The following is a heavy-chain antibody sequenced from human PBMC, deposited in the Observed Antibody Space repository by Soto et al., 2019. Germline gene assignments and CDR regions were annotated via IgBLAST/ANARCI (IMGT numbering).Heavy chain of an antibody. V-gene: IGHV4-34*01. Sequence: SETLSLTCAVYGGSFSGYYWSWIRQPPGKGLEWIGEINHSGSTNYNPSLKSRVTISVDTSKNQFSLKLSSVTAADTAVYYCARGYITMVRGVTYYFDYWGQGTLVTVSS. CDR3: ARGYITMVRGVTYYFDY. D-gene: IGHD3-10*01. CDR2: INHSGST. CDR1: GGSFSGYY. J-gene: IGHJ4*02.